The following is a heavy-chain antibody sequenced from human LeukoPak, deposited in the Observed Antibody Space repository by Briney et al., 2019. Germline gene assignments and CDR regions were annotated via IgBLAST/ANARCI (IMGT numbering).Heavy chain of an antibody. J-gene: IGHJ4*02. CDR3: ATDASSFDH. Sequence: GGFLRLSCTVSGFTVSSNSMSWVRQAPGKGLEWVANIKQDGSEKYYVDSVKGRFTISRDNAKNSLYLQMNSLRAEDTAVYYCATDASSFDHWGQGTLVTVSS. CDR1: GFTVSSNS. V-gene: IGHV3-7*01. D-gene: IGHD2-8*01. CDR2: IKQDGSEK.